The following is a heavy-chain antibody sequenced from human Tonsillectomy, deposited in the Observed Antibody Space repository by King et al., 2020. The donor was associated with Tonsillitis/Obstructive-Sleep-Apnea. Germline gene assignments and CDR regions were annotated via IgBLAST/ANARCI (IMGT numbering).Heavy chain of an antibody. D-gene: IGHD2-2*01. CDR3: ARKYCSSTSCYAFDI. CDR1: GGSISSGGYY. J-gene: IGHJ3*02. CDR2: IYYSGST. V-gene: IGHV4-31*03. Sequence: VQLQESGPGLVKPSQTLSLTCTVSGGSISSGGYYWSWSRQHPGKGLEWIVYIYYSGSTYYNPSLKSRVTISVDTSKNQFSLKLSSVTAADTAVYYCARKYCSSTSCYAFDIWGQGTMVTVSS.